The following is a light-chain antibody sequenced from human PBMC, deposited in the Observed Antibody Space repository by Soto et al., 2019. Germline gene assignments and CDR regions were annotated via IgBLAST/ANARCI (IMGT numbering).Light chain of an antibody. J-gene: IGKJ4*01. CDR1: QGISHY. V-gene: IGKV1-9*01. CDR2: AAS. Sequence: IQFTQSPSSLSASVGNRVTITCQASQGISHYLAWYQQKPGKAPKLLIYAASALQSWVPSRFSGSGSGTDFARCLSRLQPAAFATYDCQEFSSYLRTFGGGNKVAI. CDR3: QEFSSYLRT.